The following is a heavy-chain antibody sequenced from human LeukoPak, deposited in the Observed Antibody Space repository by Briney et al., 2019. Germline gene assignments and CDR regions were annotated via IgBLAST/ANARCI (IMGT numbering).Heavy chain of an antibody. J-gene: IGHJ5*02. CDR3: ASGNRYYGSGSSNWFDP. CDR2: INHSGST. D-gene: IGHD3-10*01. Sequence: SETLSLTCAVYGGSFSGYYWSWIRQPPGKGLEWIGEINHSGSTNYNPSLKSRVTISVDTSKNQFSLKLSSVTAADTAVYYCASGNRYYGSGSSNWFDPWGQGTLVTVSS. V-gene: IGHV4-34*01. CDR1: GGSFSGYY.